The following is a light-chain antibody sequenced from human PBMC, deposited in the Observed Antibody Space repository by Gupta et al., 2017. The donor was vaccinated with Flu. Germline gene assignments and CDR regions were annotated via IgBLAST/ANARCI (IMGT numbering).Light chain of an antibody. Sequence: GDRVTITCQTSQDISDYLNWYQQKPGKAPQLLIYDASKVETGGPSRFSGSGAGKDFSLTSTSRQPEDSGKYYGQRDNSILTVGEGTQVDIK. V-gene: IGKV1-33*01. CDR3: QRDNSILT. CDR1: QDISDY. J-gene: IGKJ5*01. CDR2: DAS.